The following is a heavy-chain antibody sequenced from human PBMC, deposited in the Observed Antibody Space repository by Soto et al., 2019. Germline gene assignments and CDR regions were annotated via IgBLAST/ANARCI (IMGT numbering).Heavy chain of an antibody. D-gene: IGHD5-18*01. J-gene: IGHJ6*02. CDR2: ISAYNGNT. CDR1: GYTFTSYG. CDR3: ARVSVGLWPYYYYGMDV. V-gene: IGHV1-18*01. Sequence: ASVKVSCKASGYTFTSYGISWVRQAPGQGLEWMGWISAYNGNTNYAQKLQGRVTMTTDTSTSTAYMELRSLRSDDTAVYYCARVSVGLWPYYYYGMDVWGQGTTVTVSS.